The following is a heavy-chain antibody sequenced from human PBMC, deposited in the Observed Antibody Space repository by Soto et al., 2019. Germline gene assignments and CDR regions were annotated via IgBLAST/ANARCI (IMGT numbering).Heavy chain of an antibody. J-gene: IGHJ6*02. CDR3: ARGTGTENDYYYGMDV. Sequence: ASVKVSCKASGHTFTSYGISWVRQAPGQGLEWMRWISAYNGNTNYAQKLQGRVTMTTDTSTSTAYMELRSLRSDDTAVYYCARGTGTENDYYYGMDVWGQGTTVTVSS. V-gene: IGHV1-18*01. CDR1: GHTFTSYG. CDR2: ISAYNGNT.